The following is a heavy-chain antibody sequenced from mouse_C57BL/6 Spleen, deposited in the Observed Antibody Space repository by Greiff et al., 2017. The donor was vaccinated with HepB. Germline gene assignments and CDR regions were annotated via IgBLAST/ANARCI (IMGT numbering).Heavy chain of an antibody. Sequence: QVQLQQPGAELVRPGTSVKLSCKASGYTFTSYWMHWVKQRPGQGLEWIGVIDPSDSYTNYNQKFKGKATLTVDTSSSTAYMQLSSLTSEDSAVYYCARSGSSDYFDYWGQGTTLTFSS. CDR1: GYTFTSYW. D-gene: IGHD1-3*01. CDR3: ARSGSSDYFDY. CDR2: IDPSDSYT. V-gene: IGHV1-59*01. J-gene: IGHJ2*01.